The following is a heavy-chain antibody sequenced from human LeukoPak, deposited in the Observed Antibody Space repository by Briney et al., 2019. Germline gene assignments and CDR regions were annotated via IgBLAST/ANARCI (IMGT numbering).Heavy chain of an antibody. D-gene: IGHD6-13*01. CDR1: GGTFSNYA. Sequence: PEASVKVSCKASGGTFSNYAISWVRQAPGQGLEWMGGIIPIFGTANYAQKFQGRVTITTDESTSTVYMEVSSVRFGDTAVYYCAKDRASSSWSRDAFDIWGQGTVVTVSS. J-gene: IGHJ3*02. CDR3: AKDRASSSWSRDAFDI. CDR2: IIPIFGTA. V-gene: IGHV1-69*05.